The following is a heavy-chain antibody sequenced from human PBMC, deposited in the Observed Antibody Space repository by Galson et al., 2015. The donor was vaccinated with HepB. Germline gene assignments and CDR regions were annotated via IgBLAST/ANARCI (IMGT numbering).Heavy chain of an antibody. D-gene: IGHD2-15*01. CDR1: GYTFTSYA. J-gene: IGHJ4*02. Sequence: SVKVSCKASGYTFTSYAMHWVRQAPGQRLEWMGWINAGNGNTKYSQKFQGRVTITRDTSASTAYMELSSLRSEDTAVYYCARSGGSSGGLVDYWGQGTLVTVSS. CDR2: INAGNGNT. CDR3: ARSGGSSGGLVDY. V-gene: IGHV1-3*01.